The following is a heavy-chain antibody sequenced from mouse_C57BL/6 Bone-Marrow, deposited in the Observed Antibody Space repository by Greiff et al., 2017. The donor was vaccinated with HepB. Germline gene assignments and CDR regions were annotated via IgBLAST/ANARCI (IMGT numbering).Heavy chain of an antibody. CDR1: GYTFTSYG. CDR3: ARCPLCLYAMDY. D-gene: IGHD1-1*02. V-gene: IGHV1-81*01. Sequence: QVQLQQSGAELARPGASVKLSCKASGYTFTSYGISWVKQRTGKGLEWIGEIYPRSGNTYYNEKFKGKATLTADKSSSTAYMELRSLTSEDSAVYFCARCPLCLYAMDYWGQGTSVTVSS. CDR2: IYPRSGNT. J-gene: IGHJ4*01.